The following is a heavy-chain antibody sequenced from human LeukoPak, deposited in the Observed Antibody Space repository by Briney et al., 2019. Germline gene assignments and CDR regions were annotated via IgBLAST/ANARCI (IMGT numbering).Heavy chain of an antibody. J-gene: IGHJ1*01. V-gene: IGHV3-74*01. CDR2: ISSDGTTT. CDR1: GFTFSNDW. Sequence: PGGSLRLSCAVSGFTFSNDWMHWVRQAPGKGLVWVSRISSDGTTTDYADSVKGRFTISRDNAKNTLSLQMNSLRAEDTGVYYCARAPSEIGGYYPEYFRHWGQGTLVTVSS. CDR3: ARAPSEIGGYYPEYFRH. D-gene: IGHD3-22*01.